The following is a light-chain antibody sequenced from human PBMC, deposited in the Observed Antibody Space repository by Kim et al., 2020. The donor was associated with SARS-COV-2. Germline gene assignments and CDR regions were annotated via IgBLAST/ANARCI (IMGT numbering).Light chain of an antibody. CDR1: NIGSKS. CDR3: QVWDSSSDHAV. CDR2: YDS. Sequence: PGKTARMTCGGNNIGSKSVHGYQQKPGQAPVLVIYYDSDRPSGIPERFSGSNSGNTATLTISRVEAGDEADYYCQVWDSSSDHAVFGGGTQLTVL. J-gene: IGLJ7*01. V-gene: IGLV3-21*04.